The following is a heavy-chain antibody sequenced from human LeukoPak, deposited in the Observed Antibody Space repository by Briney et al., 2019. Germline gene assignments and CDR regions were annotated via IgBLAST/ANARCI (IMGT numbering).Heavy chain of an antibody. CDR2: IIPIFGTA. D-gene: IGHD6-19*01. CDR1: GGTFSSYA. Sequence: SVKVSCKASGGTFSSYAISWVRQAPGQGLEWMGGIIPIFGTANYAQKFQGRVTITADESTSTAYMELSSLRSEDTAVYYCARSPVAGDYYFDYWGQGTLVTVSS. J-gene: IGHJ4*02. V-gene: IGHV1-69*13. CDR3: ARSPVAGDYYFDY.